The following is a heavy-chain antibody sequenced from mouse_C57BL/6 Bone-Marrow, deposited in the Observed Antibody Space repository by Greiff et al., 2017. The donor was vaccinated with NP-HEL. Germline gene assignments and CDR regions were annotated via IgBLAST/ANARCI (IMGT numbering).Heavy chain of an antibody. CDR1: GYSITSGYY. CDR3: ARDHYGYFDY. Sequence: DVKLVESGPGLVKPSQSLSLTCSVTGYSITSGYYWNWIRQFPGNKLEWMGYISYDGSNNYNPSLKNRISITRDTSKNQFFLKLNSVTTEDTATYYCARDHYGYFDYWAKAPLSQSPQ. V-gene: IGHV3-6*01. CDR2: ISYDGSN. D-gene: IGHD1-1*02. J-gene: IGHJ2*01.